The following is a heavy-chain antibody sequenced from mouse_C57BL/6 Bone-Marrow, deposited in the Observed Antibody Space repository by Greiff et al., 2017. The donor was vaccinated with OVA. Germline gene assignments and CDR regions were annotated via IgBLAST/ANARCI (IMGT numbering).Heavy chain of an antibody. CDR3: ARNPHYYGSSYDYYAMDY. D-gene: IGHD1-1*01. V-gene: IGHV2-9-1*01. CDR2: IWTGGGT. Sequence: QVQLKASGPGLVAPSQSLSITCTVSGFSLTSYAISWVRQPPGKGLEWLGVIWTGGGTNYNSALKSRLSISKDNSKSQVFLKMNSLQTDDTARYYCARNPHYYGSSYDYYAMDYWGQGTSVTVSS. CDR1: GFSLTSYA. J-gene: IGHJ4*01.